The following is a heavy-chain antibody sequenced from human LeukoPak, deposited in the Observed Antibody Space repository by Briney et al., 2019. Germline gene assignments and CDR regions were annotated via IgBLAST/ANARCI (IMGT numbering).Heavy chain of an antibody. CDR3: ARLPPGYYDSSGYSDY. D-gene: IGHD3-22*01. J-gene: IGHJ4*02. V-gene: IGHV4-59*08. Sequence: PSETLSLTCTVSGGSISSYHWSWIRQPPGKGLEWIGYIYYSGSTNYNPSLKSRVTISVDTSKNQFSLKLSSVTAADTAVYYCARLPPGYYDSSGYSDYWGQGTLVTVSS. CDR1: GGSISSYH. CDR2: IYYSGST.